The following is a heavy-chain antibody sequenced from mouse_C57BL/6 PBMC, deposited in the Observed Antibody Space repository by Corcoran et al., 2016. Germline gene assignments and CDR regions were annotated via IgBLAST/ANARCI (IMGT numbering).Heavy chain of an antibody. V-gene: IGHV9-3*01. CDR1: GYTFTTYG. D-gene: IGHD2-2*01. CDR3: ASHVYASALDY. CDR2: INTYSGVP. J-gene: IGHJ4*01. Sequence: QIQLVQSGPELKKPGETVKISCKASGYTFTTYGMSWVKQAPGKGLKWMGWINTYSGVPTYADDFKGRFAFSLETSASTAYLQINNLKNEDTATYYWASHVYASALDYWAKGTSSTVPS.